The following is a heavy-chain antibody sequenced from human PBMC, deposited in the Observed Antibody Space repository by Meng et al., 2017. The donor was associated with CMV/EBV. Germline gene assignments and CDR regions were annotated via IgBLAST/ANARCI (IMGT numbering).Heavy chain of an antibody. V-gene: IGHV4-4*02. CDR3: ARPPSGYCSSTSCPSA. J-gene: IGHJ5*02. Sequence: SETLSLTCAVSGGSISSSNWWSWVRQPPGKGLEWIGEIYHSGSTNYNPSLKSRVTISVGKSKNQFSLKLSSVTAADTAVYYCARPPSGYCSSTSCPSAWGQGTLVTVSS. CDR2: IYHSGST. D-gene: IGHD2-2*01. CDR1: GGSISSSNW.